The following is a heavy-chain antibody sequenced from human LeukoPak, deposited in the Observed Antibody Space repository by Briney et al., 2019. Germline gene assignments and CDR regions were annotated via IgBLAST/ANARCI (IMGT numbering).Heavy chain of an antibody. J-gene: IGHJ4*02. Sequence: PGGSLRLXCAASGFTFDDYGMSWVRQAPGKGLEWVSGINWNGGSTGYADSVKGRFTISRDNAKNSLYLQMNSLRAEDTALYYCARDDVGSSWYAVDYWGQGTLVTVSS. CDR2: INWNGGST. D-gene: IGHD6-13*01. CDR3: ARDDVGSSWYAVDY. CDR1: GFTFDDYG. V-gene: IGHV3-20*04.